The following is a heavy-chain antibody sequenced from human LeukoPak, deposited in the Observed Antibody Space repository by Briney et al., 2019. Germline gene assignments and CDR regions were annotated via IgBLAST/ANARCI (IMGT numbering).Heavy chain of an antibody. CDR3: AISRIQLWSVDY. J-gene: IGHJ4*02. D-gene: IGHD5-18*01. Sequence: GGSLRLSCSASGFTFSSYAMHWVRQAPGKGLEYVSAISSNGGSTYYADSVKGRFTISRDNSKNTLYLQMNSLRAEDTAVYYCAISRIQLWSVDYWGQGTLVTVSS. CDR1: GFTFSSYA. CDR2: ISSNGGST. V-gene: IGHV3-64*04.